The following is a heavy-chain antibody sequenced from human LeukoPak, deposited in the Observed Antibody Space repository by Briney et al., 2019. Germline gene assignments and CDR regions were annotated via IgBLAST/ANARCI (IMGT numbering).Heavy chain of an antibody. Sequence: SETLSLTCAVYGGSFSGYYWSWIRQPPGKGLEWIGEINHSGSTNYNPSLKSRVTISVGTSKNQFSLKLSSVTAADTAVYYCARGYSYGLRDWGQGTLVTVSS. CDR1: GGSFSGYY. CDR3: ARGYSYGLRD. J-gene: IGHJ4*02. V-gene: IGHV4-34*01. CDR2: INHSGST. D-gene: IGHD5-18*01.